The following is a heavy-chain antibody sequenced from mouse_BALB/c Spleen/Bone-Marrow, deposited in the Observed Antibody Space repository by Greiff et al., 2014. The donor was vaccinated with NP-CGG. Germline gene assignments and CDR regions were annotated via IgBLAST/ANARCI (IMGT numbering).Heavy chain of an antibody. CDR3: SRGYYDYLFALDY. CDR2: IDPANGNT. J-gene: IGHJ4*01. Sequence: VQLQQSGAELVKPGASVKLSCTASGFNIKDTYIYWVKQRPEQGLEWVGRIDPANGNTKYDPKFQGKATIAADTSSNTAYLQLSSLTSEDTAVYYCSRGYYDYLFALDYWGHGTSVTVPS. V-gene: IGHV14-3*02. D-gene: IGHD5-5*01. CDR1: GFNIKDTY.